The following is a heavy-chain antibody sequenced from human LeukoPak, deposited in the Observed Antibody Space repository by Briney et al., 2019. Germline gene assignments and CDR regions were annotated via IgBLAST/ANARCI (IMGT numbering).Heavy chain of an antibody. J-gene: IGHJ6*03. V-gene: IGHV4-59*08. CDR1: GGSISSYY. CDR3: ARHNRRYCSGGSCYLYYYYYYMDV. D-gene: IGHD2-15*01. CDR2: IYYSGST. Sequence: PSETLSLTCTVSGGSISSYYWSWIRQPPGKGLEWIGYIYYSGSTNYNPSLKSRVTISVDTSKNQFPLKLSSVTAADTAVYYCARHNRRYCSGGSCYLYYYYYYMDVWGKGTTVTVSS.